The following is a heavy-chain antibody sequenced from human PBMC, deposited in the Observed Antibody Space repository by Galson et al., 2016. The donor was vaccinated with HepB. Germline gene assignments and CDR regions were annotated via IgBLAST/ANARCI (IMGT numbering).Heavy chain of an antibody. J-gene: IGHJ3*02. CDR3: ARQADVGRGDFRTSFDS. CDR1: GYTFSNYW. Sequence: QSGAEVKKPGESLRISCRGSGYTFSNYWITWVRQMPGKGLEWMGRIDPSDSYSLYRPSFQGHVTFSSDKSIGTAYLQWSSLRASATAMYYCARQADVGRGDFRTSFDSWGQGTMVTVSS. V-gene: IGHV5-10-1*01. CDR2: IDPSDSYS. D-gene: IGHD2-21*02.